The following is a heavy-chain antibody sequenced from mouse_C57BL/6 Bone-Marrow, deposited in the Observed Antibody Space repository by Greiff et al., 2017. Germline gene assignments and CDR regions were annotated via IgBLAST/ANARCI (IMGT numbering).Heavy chain of an antibody. CDR2: IYTRSGNT. Sequence: VQLQQSGAELARPGASVKLSCKASGYTFTSYGISWVKQRTGQGLEWIGEIYTRSGNTYYNEQFKGQATLTAAKSSSTAYMELRSLTSEDSAVYYCARAPIYYGSGIVFAYWGQGTMVTVSA. CDR3: ARAPIYYGSGIVFAY. D-gene: IGHD1-1*01. V-gene: IGHV1-81*01. J-gene: IGHJ3*01. CDR1: GYTFTSYG.